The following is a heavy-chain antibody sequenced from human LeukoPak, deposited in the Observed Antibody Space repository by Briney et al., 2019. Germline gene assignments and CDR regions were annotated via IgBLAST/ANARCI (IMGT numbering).Heavy chain of an antibody. D-gene: IGHD3-22*01. CDR2: IYYSGST. CDR3: ARASYYYDSSGYFYYYYMDV. J-gene: IGHJ6*03. CDR1: GGSISSYY. V-gene: IGHV4-39*07. Sequence: SETLSLTCTVSGGSISSYYWGWIRQPPGKGLEWIGSIYYSGSTYYNPSLKSRVTISVDTSKNQFSLKLSSVTAADTAVYYCARASYYYDSSGYFYYYYMDVWGKGITVTVSS.